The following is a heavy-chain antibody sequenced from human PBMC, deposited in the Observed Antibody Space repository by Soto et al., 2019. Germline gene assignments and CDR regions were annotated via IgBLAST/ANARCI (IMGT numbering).Heavy chain of an antibody. CDR1: SGTTSSHN. CDR3: VRQGIGNLHGLVDV. Sequence: QVQLQQSGPGLVKPSETLSLTCRVSSGTTSSHNWGWIRQTPGRGLEWIGYVYSTGGTSYNPSLSSRATISAATSTNHISLTLTSVTAADTAVYYCVRQGIGNLHGLVDVWGQGTTVRVSS. V-gene: IGHV4-59*08. J-gene: IGHJ6*02. D-gene: IGHD1-1*01. CDR2: VYSTGGT.